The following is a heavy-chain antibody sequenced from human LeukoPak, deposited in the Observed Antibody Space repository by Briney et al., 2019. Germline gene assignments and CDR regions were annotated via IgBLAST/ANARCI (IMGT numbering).Heavy chain of an antibody. V-gene: IGHV3-9*01. D-gene: IGHD2-15*01. CDR3: AKPLGYCSGASCRKYYYGVDV. Sequence: GGSLRLSCAASGFTFDDYAMNWVRQAPGKGLEWVSGISWNSGTIGYADSVKGRFTISRDNSKNTLYLQMNSLRAEDTAVYYCAKPLGYCSGASCRKYYYGVDVWGQGTTVTVSS. CDR2: ISWNSGTI. J-gene: IGHJ6*02. CDR1: GFTFDDYA.